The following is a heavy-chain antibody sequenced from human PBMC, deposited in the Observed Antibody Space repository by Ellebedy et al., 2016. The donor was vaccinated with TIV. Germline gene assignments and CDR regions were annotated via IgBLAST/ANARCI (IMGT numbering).Heavy chain of an antibody. D-gene: IGHD2-2*01. Sequence: MPSETLSLTCTVSGGSISSSPYHWGWIRQPPGKGLEWIGSISYSGGTYYSPSLKSRVTISVDTSKNHFSLKLSSVTAADTAVYYCGWDCSSTSCRGGYWGQGTLVAVSS. CDR1: GGSISSSPYH. V-gene: IGHV4-39*02. CDR2: ISYSGGT. J-gene: IGHJ4*02. CDR3: GWDCSSTSCRGGY.